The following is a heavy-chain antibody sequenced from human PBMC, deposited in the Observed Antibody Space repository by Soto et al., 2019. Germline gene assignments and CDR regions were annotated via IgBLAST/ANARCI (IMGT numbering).Heavy chain of an antibody. Sequence: PSETLSLTCTVSGGSVSSGSYYWSWIRQPPGKGLEWIGYIYYSGSTNYNPSLKSRVTISVDTSKNQFSLKLSSVTAADTALYYCASGQIQLWLIYYYYGMDVWGQGTTVTVSS. J-gene: IGHJ6*02. V-gene: IGHV4-61*01. CDR3: ASGQIQLWLIYYYYGMDV. D-gene: IGHD5-18*01. CDR1: GGSVSSGSYY. CDR2: IYYSGST.